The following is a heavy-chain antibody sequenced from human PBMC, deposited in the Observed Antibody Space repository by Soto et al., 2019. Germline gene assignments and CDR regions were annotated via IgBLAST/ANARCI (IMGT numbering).Heavy chain of an antibody. CDR2: IYYSGST. V-gene: IGHV4-59*01. D-gene: IGHD6-25*01. J-gene: IGHJ4*02. CDR3: AGRGLRETAAY. CDR1: GGSISSYY. Sequence: SETLSLTCTVSGGSISSYYWSWIRQPPGKGLEWIGYIYYSGSTNYNPSLKSRVTISVDTPKHQFSLKLSSVTAADTAMYYCAGRGLRETAAYWGQGTLVIVSS.